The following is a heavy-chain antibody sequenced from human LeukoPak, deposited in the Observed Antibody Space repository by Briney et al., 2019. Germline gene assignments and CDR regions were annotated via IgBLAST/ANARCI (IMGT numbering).Heavy chain of an antibody. Sequence: GGSLRLSCAASGFTFSSYSMNWVRQAPGKGLEWVSSISSSSSYIYYADSVKGRFTISRDNAKNSLYLQMNSLRAEDTAVYYCARCGNGVVPAAADYWGQGTLVTVSS. CDR1: GFTFSSYS. V-gene: IGHV3-21*01. J-gene: IGHJ4*02. D-gene: IGHD2-2*01. CDR2: ISSSSSYI. CDR3: ARCGNGVVPAAADY.